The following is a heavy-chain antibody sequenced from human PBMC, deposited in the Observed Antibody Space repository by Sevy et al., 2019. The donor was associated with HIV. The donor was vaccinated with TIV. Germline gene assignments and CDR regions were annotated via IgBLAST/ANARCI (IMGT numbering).Heavy chain of an antibody. CDR2: MFYRGST. V-gene: IGHV4-61*01. D-gene: IGHD4-4*01. CDR1: GDSVSSDNYY. Sequence: SETLSLTCTVSGDSVSSDNYYWSWIRQPPGKGLEWIGYMFYRGSTNYNPSLKSRVTISVDTPKNQFALKLNSVTAADPAVYYCARLSAVSRSYNLDYWGQGTLVTVSS. CDR3: ARLSAVSRSYNLDY. J-gene: IGHJ4*02.